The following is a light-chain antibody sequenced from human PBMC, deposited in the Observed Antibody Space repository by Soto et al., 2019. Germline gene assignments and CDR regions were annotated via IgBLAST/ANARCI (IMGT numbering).Light chain of an antibody. J-gene: IGKJ2*01. Sequence: EIVMTQSPATLSVSPGERATLSCRASQSVSGNLAWYQQKSGQAPRLLIYGSTTRATGISARFSGSGSGTEFTLVIRGLQSENFVVYFCQQYNNSYTFVHGTKLELK. CDR1: QSVSGN. CDR3: QQYNNSYT. CDR2: GST. V-gene: IGKV3-15*01.